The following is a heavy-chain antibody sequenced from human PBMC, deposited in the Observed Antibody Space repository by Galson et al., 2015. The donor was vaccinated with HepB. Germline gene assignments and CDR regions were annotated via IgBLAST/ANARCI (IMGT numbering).Heavy chain of an antibody. V-gene: IGHV1-58*01. CDR3: AAGETSEDYGDYDPPSY. J-gene: IGHJ4*02. CDR1: GFTFTSSA. D-gene: IGHD4-17*01. Sequence: SVKVSCKASGFTFTSSAVQWVRQARGQRLEWIGWIVVGSGNTNYAQKFQERVTITRDMSTSTAYMELSSLRSEDTAVYYCAAGETSEDYGDYDPPSYWGQGTLVTVSS. CDR2: IVVGSGNT.